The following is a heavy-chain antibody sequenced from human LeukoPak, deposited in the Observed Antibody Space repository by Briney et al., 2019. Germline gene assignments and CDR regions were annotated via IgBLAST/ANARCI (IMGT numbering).Heavy chain of an antibody. D-gene: IGHD3/OR15-3a*01. CDR2: FSYSGST. V-gene: IGHV4-59*11. CDR1: GASISSHY. CDR3: ARAGGVHNIPLDLDY. J-gene: IGHJ4*02. Sequence: SEPLSLTCTVSGASISSHYWSWIRQPPGKGLEWIGDFSYSGSTNYNPSLESRVTKSVDTSKNQFSLKLTSVTAADTAVYYCARAGGVHNIPLDLDYWGQGVLATVSS.